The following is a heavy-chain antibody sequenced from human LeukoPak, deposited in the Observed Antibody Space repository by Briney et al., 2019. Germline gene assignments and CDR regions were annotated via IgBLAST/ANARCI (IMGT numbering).Heavy chain of an antibody. CDR1: GFTFSSYA. V-gene: IGHV3-30-3*01. CDR3: ARGGNDGTFDY. CDR2: ISYDGSNK. D-gene: IGHD1-1*01. J-gene: IGHJ4*02. Sequence: GGSLRLSCAASGFTFSSYATHWVRQAPGKGLEWVAVISYDGSNKYYADSVKGRFTISRDNSKNTLYLQMNSLRAEDTAVYYCARGGNDGTFDYWGQGTLVTVSS.